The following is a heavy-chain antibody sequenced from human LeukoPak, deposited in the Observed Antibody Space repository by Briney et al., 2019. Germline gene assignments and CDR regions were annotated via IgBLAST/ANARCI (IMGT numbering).Heavy chain of an antibody. CDR2: ISAYNGNT. D-gene: IGHD2-15*01. CDR3: ARDPASLVVVAATGFDP. CDR1: GYTFTSYG. Sequence: ASVKVSCKASGYTFTSYGISWVRQAPGQGLEWMGWISAYNGNTNYAQKLQGRVTMTTDTSTSTAYMELRSLRSDDTVVYYCARDPASLVVVAATGFDPWGQGTLVTVSS. J-gene: IGHJ5*02. V-gene: IGHV1-18*01.